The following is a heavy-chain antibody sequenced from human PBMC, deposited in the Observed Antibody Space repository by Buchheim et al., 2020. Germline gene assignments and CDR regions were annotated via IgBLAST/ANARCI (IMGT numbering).Heavy chain of an antibody. CDR3: AKGLEGRPYYNGMDV. V-gene: IGHV3-23*01. CDR2: ISASGAST. Sequence: EVQLLESGGRFVQPGGSLRLSCAASGFTFSNYAMSWVRQAPGKGLEWVSAISASGASTYYADSVKGRFTISTDNSKNSQYLQMNSLRAEDTAVYYCAKGLEGRPYYNGMDVWGQGTT. CDR1: GFTFSNYA. J-gene: IGHJ6*02. D-gene: IGHD3/OR15-3a*01.